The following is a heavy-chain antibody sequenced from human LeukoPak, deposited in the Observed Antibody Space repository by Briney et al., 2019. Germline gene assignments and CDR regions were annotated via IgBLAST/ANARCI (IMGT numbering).Heavy chain of an antibody. Sequence: ASVNVSCKASGYTFTDYYIHWVRQAPGQGLEWMGWINPNSGGTNYAQKFQGRVTMTRDTSISTAYMELRRLRSDDTAVYYCAKDRYGDYEAPFHYYMDAWGRGTTVTVSS. CDR1: GYTFTDYY. J-gene: IGHJ6*03. D-gene: IGHD5-12*01. CDR2: INPNSGGT. V-gene: IGHV1-2*02. CDR3: AKDRYGDYEAPFHYYMDA.